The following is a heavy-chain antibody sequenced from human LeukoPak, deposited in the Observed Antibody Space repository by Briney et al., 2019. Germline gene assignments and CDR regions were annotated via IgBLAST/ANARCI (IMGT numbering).Heavy chain of an antibody. CDR3: ARDFDY. CDR1: GFTFSSYA. CDR2: ISYDGSNK. J-gene: IGHJ4*02. Sequence: PGGSLRLSCAASGFTFSSYAMHWVRQAPGKGLEWVAVISYDGSNKYYADSVKGRFTISRDNSKNTLYLQMNSLRAEDTAVYYCARDFDYWGQGPLVTVSS. V-gene: IGHV3-30*04.